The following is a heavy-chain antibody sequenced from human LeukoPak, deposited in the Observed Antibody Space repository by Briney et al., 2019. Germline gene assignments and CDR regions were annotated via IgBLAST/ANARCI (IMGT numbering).Heavy chain of an antibody. Sequence: GGSVRLSCAASGFTFSNHGMNWVRQAPGKGLEWLSGISPRGGGTYYADSVKGRFTISGDNAKNSLYLQMNSLRAEDTTVYYCAELGITMIGGVWGKGTTVTISS. J-gene: IGHJ6*04. CDR2: ISPRGGGT. CDR1: GFTFSNHG. V-gene: IGHV3-23*01. CDR3: AELGITMIGGV. D-gene: IGHD3-10*02.